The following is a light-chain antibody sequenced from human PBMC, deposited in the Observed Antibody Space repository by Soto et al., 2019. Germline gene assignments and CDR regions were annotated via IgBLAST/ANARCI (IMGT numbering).Light chain of an antibody. CDR3: KQLNSYRFT. CDR2: AAS. V-gene: IGKV1-9*01. J-gene: IGKJ3*01. Sequence: DIQLTQSPSFLSASVGDRVTITCRASQGMSSYLAWYQQKPGKAPKLLIYAASTLQSGVPSRFSGSGSGTEFTITISSLQPEAFATYYCKQLNSYRFTFGPGTKVDIK. CDR1: QGMSSY.